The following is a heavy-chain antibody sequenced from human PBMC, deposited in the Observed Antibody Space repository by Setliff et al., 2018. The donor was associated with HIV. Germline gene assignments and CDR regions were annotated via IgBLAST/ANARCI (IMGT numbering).Heavy chain of an antibody. V-gene: IGHV1-18*01. CDR2: ISAYNGNT. D-gene: IGHD3-10*01. CDR1: GYTFTSYG. CDR3: ASPSFGDVDYYYGMDV. J-gene: IGHJ6*02. Sequence: ASVKVSCKASGYTFTSYGISWVRQAPGQGLEWMGWISAYNGNTNYAQKLQGRVTMTTDTSTSTAYMELRSLRSDDTAVYYCASPSFGDVDYYYGMDVWGQGTTVTVSS.